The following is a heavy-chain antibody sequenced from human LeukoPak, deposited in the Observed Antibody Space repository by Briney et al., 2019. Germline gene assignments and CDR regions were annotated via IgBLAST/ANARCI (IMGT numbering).Heavy chain of an antibody. Sequence: ASETLSLTCTVSGYSISSGYYWGWIRQPPGKGLEWIGSIYHSGSTYYNPSLKSRVTITVDRSKNQFSLKLSSVTAADTAVYYCARVGLPYSSSAGNYFDYWGQGTLVTVSS. V-gene: IGHV4-38-2*02. D-gene: IGHD6-6*01. J-gene: IGHJ4*02. CDR3: ARVGLPYSSSAGNYFDY. CDR1: GYSISSGYY. CDR2: IYHSGST.